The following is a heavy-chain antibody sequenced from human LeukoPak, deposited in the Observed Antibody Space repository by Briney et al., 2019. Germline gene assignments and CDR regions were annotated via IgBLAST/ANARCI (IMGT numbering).Heavy chain of an antibody. D-gene: IGHD6-13*01. CDR2: INHSGST. J-gene: IGHJ4*02. V-gene: IGHV4-34*01. CDR3: ARQAAAGFDY. CDR1: GGSLSGYY. Sequence: SETLSLTCAVYGGSLSGYYWSWIRQPPGKGLEWIGEINHSGSTNYNPSLKSRVTISVDTSKNQFSLKLSSVTAADTAVYYCARQAAAGFDYWGQGTLVTVSS.